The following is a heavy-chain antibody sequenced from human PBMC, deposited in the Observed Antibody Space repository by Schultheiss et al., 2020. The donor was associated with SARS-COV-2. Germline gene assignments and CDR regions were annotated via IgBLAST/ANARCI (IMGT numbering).Heavy chain of an antibody. D-gene: IGHD3-10*01. CDR3: ARDGPSYYPTPGGWFDP. Sequence: GSLRLSCTVSGGSISSYYWSWIRQPPGKGLEWIGSIYYSGSTYYNPSLKSRVTISVDTSKNQFSLKLSSVTAADTAVYYCARDGPSYYPTPGGWFDPWGQGTLVTVSS. J-gene: IGHJ5*02. CDR2: IYYSGST. V-gene: IGHV4-59*01. CDR1: GGSISSYY.